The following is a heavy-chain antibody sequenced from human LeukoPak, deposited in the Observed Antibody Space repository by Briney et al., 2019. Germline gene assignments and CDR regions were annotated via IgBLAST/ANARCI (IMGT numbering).Heavy chain of an antibody. CDR2: IYYSGST. V-gene: IGHV4-61*01. Sequence: SETLSLTCTVSGGSVSSGSYYWSWLRQPPGKGLEWIGYIYYSGSTNYNPSLKSRVTISVDTSKNQFSLKLSSVTAADTAVYYCARGQGSWTDYWGQGTLVTVSS. D-gene: IGHD3/OR15-3a*01. CDR3: ARGQGSWTDY. CDR1: GGSVSSGSYY. J-gene: IGHJ4*02.